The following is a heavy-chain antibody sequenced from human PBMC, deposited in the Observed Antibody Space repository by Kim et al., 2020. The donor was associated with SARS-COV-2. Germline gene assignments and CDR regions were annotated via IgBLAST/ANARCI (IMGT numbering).Heavy chain of an antibody. D-gene: IGHD4-17*01. J-gene: IGHJ3*02. V-gene: IGHV1-18*01. CDR3: VRDKDYSFDM. Sequence: KNAQKFQGRVTMTRDTSTRTAYMELRSLRSDDTAVYYCVRDKDYSFDMWGQGTKVTVSS.